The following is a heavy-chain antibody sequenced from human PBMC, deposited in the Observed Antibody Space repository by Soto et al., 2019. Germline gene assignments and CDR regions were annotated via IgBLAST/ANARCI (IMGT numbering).Heavy chain of an antibody. CDR1: GDTFNFYT. V-gene: IGHV1-69*02. CDR2: FNPILTMS. CDR3: ATSYGSGYRAFDF. J-gene: IGHJ4*02. D-gene: IGHD3-10*01. Sequence: QVQLVQSGADVKKPGSSVKVSCKASGDTFNFYTINWVRQAHGLGLEWMGRFNPILTMSNYAQKFEGRVRITADKSTSPAYMELSRLRAEDTAMYYCATSYGSGYRAFDFWGQGALVTVSS.